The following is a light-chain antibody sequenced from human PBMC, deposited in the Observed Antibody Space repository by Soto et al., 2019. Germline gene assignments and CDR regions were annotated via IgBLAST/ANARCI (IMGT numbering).Light chain of an antibody. CDR1: SSNIGAGYD. CDR3: QCYVRSLSGVG. V-gene: IGLV1-40*01. Sequence: QSVLTQPPSVSGAPGQRVTISCTGSSSNIGAGYDVHWYQQRPGTAPKLLIYGNSNRPSGVPDRFSGSKSGTSASLAITWPRAGREANYCGQCYVRSLSGVGFGGGTKLTV. CDR2: GNS. J-gene: IGLJ2*01.